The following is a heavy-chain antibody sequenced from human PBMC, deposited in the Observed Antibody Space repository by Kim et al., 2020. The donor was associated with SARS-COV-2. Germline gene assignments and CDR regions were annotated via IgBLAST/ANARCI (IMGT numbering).Heavy chain of an antibody. CDR3: AKDSRGKSITIFGVVIIGFDY. CDR1: GFTFSSYA. J-gene: IGHJ4*02. Sequence: GGSLRLSCAASGFTFSSYAMSWVRQAPGKGLEWVSAISGSGGSTYYADSVKGRFTISRDNSKNTLYLQMNSLRAEDTAVYYCAKDSRGKSITIFGVVIIGFDYWGQGTLVTVSS. D-gene: IGHD3-3*01. CDR2: ISGSGGST. V-gene: IGHV3-23*01.